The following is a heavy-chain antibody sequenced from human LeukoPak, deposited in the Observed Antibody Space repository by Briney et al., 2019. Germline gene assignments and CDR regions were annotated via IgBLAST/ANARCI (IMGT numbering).Heavy chain of an antibody. V-gene: IGHV3-9*01. D-gene: IGHD5/OR15-5a*01. CDR3: AKDRVYGPTSYGMDV. CDR2: ISWNSGSI. Sequence: QPGRSLRLSCAASGFTFDDYAMHWVRQAPGKGLEWVSGISWNSGSIGYADSVKGRFTIPRDNAKNSLYLQMNSLRAEDTALYYCAKDRVYGPTSYGMDVWGQGTTVTVSS. J-gene: IGHJ6*02. CDR1: GFTFDDYA.